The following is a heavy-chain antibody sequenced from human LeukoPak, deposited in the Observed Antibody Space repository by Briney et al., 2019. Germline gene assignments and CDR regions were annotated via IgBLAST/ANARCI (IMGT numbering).Heavy chain of an antibody. D-gene: IGHD3-10*01. Sequence: GGSLRLSCAASGFTFSSYSMNWVRQGPGKGLEWVSSISSSSSYIYYADSVKGRFTISRDNAKNSLYLQMNSLRAEDTAVYYCAREIAWFGELLPTGRYFDYWGQGTLVTVSS. CDR2: ISSSSSYI. V-gene: IGHV3-21*01. J-gene: IGHJ4*02. CDR1: GFTFSSYS. CDR3: AREIAWFGELLPTGRYFDY.